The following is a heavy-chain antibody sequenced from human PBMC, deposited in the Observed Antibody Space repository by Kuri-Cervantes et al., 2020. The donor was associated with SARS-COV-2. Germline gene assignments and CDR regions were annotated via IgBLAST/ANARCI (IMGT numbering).Heavy chain of an antibody. CDR2: IGPSGTTK. V-gene: IGHV3-11*04. Sequence: GGSLRLSCTASGFIFSDYYMTWIRQAPGKGLEWVSNIGPSGTTKYYADSVEGRFTISRDNAKNSLYLQMNSLRAEDTAVYYCARDFWGQYYFDYWGQGTLVTVSS. J-gene: IGHJ4*02. CDR1: GFIFSDYY. CDR3: ARDFWGQYYFDY. D-gene: IGHD3-16*01.